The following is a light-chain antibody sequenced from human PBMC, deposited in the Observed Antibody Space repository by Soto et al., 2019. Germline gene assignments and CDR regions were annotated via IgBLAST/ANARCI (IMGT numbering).Light chain of an antibody. CDR1: QSVSSSY. Sequence: EIVLTQSPGTLSLSPGERATLSCRASQSVSSSYLEWYQQKPGQAPRLLIYGASSRATAIPDRFSGSGSGTDFTLTISRLEPEDFAVYYCQQYGSSPQTFGQGTKVEIK. J-gene: IGKJ1*01. CDR3: QQYGSSPQT. CDR2: GAS. V-gene: IGKV3-20*01.